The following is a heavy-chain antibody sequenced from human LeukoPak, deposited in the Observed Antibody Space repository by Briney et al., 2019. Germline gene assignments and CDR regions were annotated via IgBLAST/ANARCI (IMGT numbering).Heavy chain of an antibody. CDR1: GFTFSSYG. Sequence: GGSLRLSCAASGFTFSSYGMHWVRQAPGKGLEWVAVISYDGSNKYYADSVKGRFTISRDNSKNTLYLQMNSLRAEDTAVYYCARDYYGSGSHRWGQGTLVTVSS. CDR2: ISYDGSNK. J-gene: IGHJ4*02. D-gene: IGHD3-10*01. CDR3: ARDYYGSGSHR. V-gene: IGHV3-30*03.